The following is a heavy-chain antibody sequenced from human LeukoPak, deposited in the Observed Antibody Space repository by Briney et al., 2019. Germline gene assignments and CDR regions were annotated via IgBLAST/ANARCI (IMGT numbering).Heavy chain of an antibody. J-gene: IGHJ4*02. D-gene: IGHD3/OR15-3a*01. CDR1: GGSISTYY. V-gene: IGHV4-59*01. CDR2: IYYTGST. Sequence: PSETLSLTCTVSGGSISTYYWTWIRQPPGKGLEWIGYIYYTGSTNYNPSLKSRLTISIDTSKNQFSLRLASVTAADTAVYYCGRRPAVDGPIDNWGQGILVAVSS. CDR3: GRRPAVDGPIDN.